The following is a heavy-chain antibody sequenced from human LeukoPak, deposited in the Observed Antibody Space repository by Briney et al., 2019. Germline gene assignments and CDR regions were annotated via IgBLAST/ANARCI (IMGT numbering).Heavy chain of an antibody. CDR2: MNPNSGNT. Sequence: ASVKVSCKASGYTFTSYDINWVRQATGQGLEWMGWMNPNSGNTGYAQKFQGRVTITRNTSISTAYMELSSLRSEDTAVYYCARGSNWNYVLAYWGQGTLVTVSS. V-gene: IGHV1-8*03. CDR1: GYTFTSYD. CDR3: ARGSNWNYVLAY. J-gene: IGHJ4*02. D-gene: IGHD1-7*01.